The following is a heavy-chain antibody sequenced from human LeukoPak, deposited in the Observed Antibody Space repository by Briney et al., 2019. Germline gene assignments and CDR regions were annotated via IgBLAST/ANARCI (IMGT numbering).Heavy chain of an antibody. CDR1: GFTFGDYA. Sequence: PGGSLRLSCTASGFTFGDYAMSWVRQAPGKGLEWVGFIRSKAYGRTTEYAASVKGRFTISRDDSKSIAYLQMNSLKTEDTAVYYCTREYYYGSGGENNWFDPWGQGTLVTVSS. V-gene: IGHV3-49*04. CDR2: IRSKAYGRTT. D-gene: IGHD3-10*01. J-gene: IGHJ5*02. CDR3: TREYYYGSGGENNWFDP.